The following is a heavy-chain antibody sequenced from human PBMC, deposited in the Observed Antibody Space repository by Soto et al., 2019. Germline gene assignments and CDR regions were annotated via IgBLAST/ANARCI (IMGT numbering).Heavy chain of an antibody. J-gene: IGHJ4*02. CDR1: GPTFSTYG. CDR2: SGSYI. V-gene: IGHV3-21*01. Sequence: GGSLRRSCVASGPTFSTYGMNWIRQTPGKGLEWVSSSGSYIHYADSVQGRFTVSRDNAKNTLYLQMNSLRPDDTAVYYCAKDSSGRYPAYFDYWGQGTQVTVSS. CDR3: AKDSSGRYPAYFDY. D-gene: IGHD1-26*01.